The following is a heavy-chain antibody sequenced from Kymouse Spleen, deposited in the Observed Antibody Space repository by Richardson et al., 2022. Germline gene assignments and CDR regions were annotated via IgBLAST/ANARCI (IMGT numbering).Heavy chain of an antibody. V-gene: IGHV3-33*01. J-gene: IGHJ4*02. CDR2: IWYDGSNK. CDR1: GFTFSSYG. Sequence: QVQLVESGGGVVQPGRSLRLSCAASGFTFSSYGMHWVRQAPGKGLEWVAVIWYDGSNKYYADSVKGRFTISRDNSKNTLYLQMNSLRAEDTAVYYCARDGGITGTTFDYWGQGTLVTVSS. CDR3: ARDGGITGTTFDY. D-gene: IGHD1-7*01.